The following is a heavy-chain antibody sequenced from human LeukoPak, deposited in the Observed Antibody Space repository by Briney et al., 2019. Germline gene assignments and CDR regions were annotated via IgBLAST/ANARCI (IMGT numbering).Heavy chain of an antibody. CDR1: GFTFSSYS. Sequence: PGGSLRLSCAASGFTFSSYSMNLVRQAPGKGLEWVSYISSSSSTIYYADSVKGRFTISRDNAKNSLYLQMNSLRAEDTAVYYCARDPVPAAIEGIMDVWGKGTTVTVSS. CDR3: ARDPVPAAIEGIMDV. CDR2: ISSSSSTI. D-gene: IGHD2-2*01. V-gene: IGHV3-48*01. J-gene: IGHJ6*03.